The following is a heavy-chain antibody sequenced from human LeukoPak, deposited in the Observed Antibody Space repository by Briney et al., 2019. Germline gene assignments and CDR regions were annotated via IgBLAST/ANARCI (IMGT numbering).Heavy chain of an antibody. J-gene: IGHJ3*02. CDR1: GFTFSNYA. CDR3: ATTFAFDI. CDR2: ISSSSGST. V-gene: IGHV3-23*01. D-gene: IGHD3-16*01. Sequence: PGGSLRLSCAASGFTFSNYAMSWVRQAPGKGLEWVSSISSSSGSTNYADSVEGRFTISRDNSKNTVYLQMNSLRAEDTAVYYCATTFAFDIWGQGTMVTVSS.